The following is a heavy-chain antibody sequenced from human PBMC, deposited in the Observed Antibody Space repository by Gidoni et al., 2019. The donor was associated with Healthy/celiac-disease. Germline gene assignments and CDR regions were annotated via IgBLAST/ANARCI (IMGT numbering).Heavy chain of an antibody. CDR2: IYYSGST. V-gene: IGHV4-31*03. CDR1: GGSISSGGYY. J-gene: IGHJ4*02. CDR3: ARGPYYYDSSGWMIDY. Sequence: QVQLQESGPGLVKPSQPLSLASTVSGGSISSGGYYWCCIRQHPGKGREWIGYIYYSGSTYYNPSLKSRVTISVDTSKNQFSLKLSSVTAADTAVYYCARGPYYYDSSGWMIDYWGQGTLVTVSS. D-gene: IGHD3-22*01.